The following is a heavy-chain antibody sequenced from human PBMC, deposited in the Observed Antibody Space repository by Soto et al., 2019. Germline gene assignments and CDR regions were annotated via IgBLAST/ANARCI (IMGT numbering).Heavy chain of an antibody. V-gene: IGHV1-46*03. Sequence: ASVKVSCKASGYTFTSYYMHWVRQAPGQGLEWMGIINPSGGSTNYAQKFQSRVTMTKDTSPSKVYMELSSLRSEDTALYYCATNYNFYGSGSHQTPPWSYYYMDVWGRGTTVTVSS. J-gene: IGHJ6*03. D-gene: IGHD3-10*01. CDR3: ATNYNFYGSGSHQTPPWSYYYMDV. CDR1: GYTFTSYY. CDR2: INPSGGST.